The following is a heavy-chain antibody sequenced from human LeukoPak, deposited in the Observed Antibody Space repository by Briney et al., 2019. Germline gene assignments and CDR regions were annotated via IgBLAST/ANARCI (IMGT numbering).Heavy chain of an antibody. V-gene: IGHV3-7*01. J-gene: IGHJ3*02. D-gene: IGHD5-12*01. Sequence: GGSLRLSCAASGFTFSSYWMSWVRQAPGKWLEWVANIKQDGSEKYYVDSVKGRFTISRDNAKYSLYLQMNSLRAEDTAVYYCAREGGLEAFDIWGQGTMVTVSS. CDR2: IKQDGSEK. CDR3: AREGGLEAFDI. CDR1: GFTFSSYW.